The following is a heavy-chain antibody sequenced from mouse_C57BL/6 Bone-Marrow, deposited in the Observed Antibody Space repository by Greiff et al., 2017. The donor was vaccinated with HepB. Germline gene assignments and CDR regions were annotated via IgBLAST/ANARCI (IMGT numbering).Heavy chain of an antibody. Sequence: QVQLKQSGAELVKPGASVKMSCKASGYTFTSYWITWVKQRPGQGLEWIGDIYPGSGSTNYNEKFKSKATLTVDTSSSTAYMQLSSLTSEDSAVYYCARSGSHFDYWGQGTTLTVSS. V-gene: IGHV1-55*01. J-gene: IGHJ2*01. CDR3: ARSGSHFDY. CDR2: IYPGSGST. D-gene: IGHD3-1*01. CDR1: GYTFTSYW.